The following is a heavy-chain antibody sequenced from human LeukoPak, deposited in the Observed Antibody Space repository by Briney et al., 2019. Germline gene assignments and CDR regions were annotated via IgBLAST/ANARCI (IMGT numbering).Heavy chain of an antibody. CDR2: IYYSGST. V-gene: IGHV4-59*08. CDR3: ARGRASPPYSGSYYFDY. CDR1: GGSISSYY. Sequence: SETLSLTCTVSGGSISSYYWSWIQQPPGKGLEWIGYIYYSGSTNYNPSLKSRVTISVDTSKNQFSLKLSSVTAADTAVYYCARGRASPPYSGSYYFDYWGQGTLVTVSS. J-gene: IGHJ4*02. D-gene: IGHD1-26*01.